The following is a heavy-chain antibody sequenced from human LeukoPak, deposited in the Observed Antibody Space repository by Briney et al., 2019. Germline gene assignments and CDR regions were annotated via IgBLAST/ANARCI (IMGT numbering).Heavy chain of an antibody. CDR1: GFTFGDTW. V-gene: IGHV3-7*03. D-gene: IGHD3/OR15-3a*01. CDR3: ATSYDMGWLIGY. CDR2: IKQDGSEK. Sequence: QSGGFLRLSCAASGFTFGDTWMNWVRQAPGQGPEWVANIKQDGSEKFYVASVKGRFTISRDNAKNSLYLQMNSLRAEDTALYYCATSYDMGWLIGYWGQGTLVTVSS. J-gene: IGHJ4*02.